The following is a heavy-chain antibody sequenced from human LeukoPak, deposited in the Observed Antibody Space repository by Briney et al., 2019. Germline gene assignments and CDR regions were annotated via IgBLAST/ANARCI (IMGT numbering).Heavy chain of an antibody. Sequence: GGSLRLSCAAFGFTFSSYEMNWVRQAPGKGLEWVSYISSSGNTIYYADSVKGRFTTSRDNAKNSLYLQMNSLRAEDTAVYYCARKNYDNSGYFHHWGQGTLVTVSS. J-gene: IGHJ1*01. D-gene: IGHD3-22*01. CDR1: GFTFSSYE. CDR3: ARKNYDNSGYFHH. V-gene: IGHV3-48*03. CDR2: ISSSGNTI.